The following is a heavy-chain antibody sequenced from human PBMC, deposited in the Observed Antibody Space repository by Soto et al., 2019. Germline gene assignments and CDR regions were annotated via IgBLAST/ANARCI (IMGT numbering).Heavy chain of an antibody. J-gene: IGHJ4*02. V-gene: IGHV4-31*03. CDR1: GGSISSGGYY. D-gene: IGHD3-10*01. CDR2: IYYSGST. Sequence: QVQLQESGPGLVKPSQTLSLTCTVSGGSISSGGYYWSWIRQHPGKGLEWIGYIYYSGSTYYNPSLKNRVNISVDTSKNQFSLKLSSVTAADTAVYYCARARNRFGWFDYWGQGTLVTVSS. CDR3: ARARNRFGWFDY.